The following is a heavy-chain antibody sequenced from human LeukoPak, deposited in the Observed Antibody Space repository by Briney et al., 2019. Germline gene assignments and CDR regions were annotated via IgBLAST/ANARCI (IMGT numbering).Heavy chain of an antibody. V-gene: IGHV4-59*01. D-gene: IGHD1-26*01. J-gene: IGHJ5*02. Sequence: SETLSLTCTVSGGSISSYYWSWIRQPPGKGLEWIGYIYYSGSTNYNPSLKSRVTISVDTSKNQFSLKLSSVTAADTAVYYCARCSGSYYLGWFDPWGQGTLVTVSS. CDR3: ARCSGSYYLGWFDP. CDR2: IYYSGST. CDR1: GGSISSYY.